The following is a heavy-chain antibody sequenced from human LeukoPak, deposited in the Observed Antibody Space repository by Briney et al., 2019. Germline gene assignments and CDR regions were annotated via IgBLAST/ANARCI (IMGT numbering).Heavy chain of an antibody. CDR1: RGSFSSRPYY. J-gene: IGHJ5*02. CDR3: ARGGYYGLGNDFRFDP. CDR2: ICTSGDT. D-gene: IGHD3-10*01. V-gene: IGHV4-61*02. Sequence: SQTLSLTCTVSRGSFSSRPYYWSWIRQPAGKGLEWIGRICTSGDTDYNPSLSSRVTISVDTTKNQFSLKLSSVTAADTAVYYCARGGYYGLGNDFRFDPWGQGTLVTVSS.